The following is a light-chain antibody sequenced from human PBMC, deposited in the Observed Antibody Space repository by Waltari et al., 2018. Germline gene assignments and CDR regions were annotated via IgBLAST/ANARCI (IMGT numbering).Light chain of an antibody. Sequence: DIVMTQSPDSLAVSLGERATISCKSSQSVLYSSTNKNYLAWYQQKPGQPPKLRISWASTRESWVPDRFSGSGSGTDFTLTVSSLQAEDFAVYFCQQYKNWPPTTPTFGGGTKVEIK. J-gene: IGKJ4*01. CDR3: QQYKNWPPTTPT. V-gene: IGKV4-1*01. CDR2: WAS. CDR1: QSVLYSSTNKNY.